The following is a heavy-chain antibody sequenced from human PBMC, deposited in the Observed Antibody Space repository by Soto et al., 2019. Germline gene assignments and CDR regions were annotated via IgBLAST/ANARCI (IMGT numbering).Heavy chain of an antibody. J-gene: IGHJ6*02. D-gene: IGHD3-22*01. CDR1: GFTFSSYA. Sequence: GGSLRLSCAASGFTFSSYAMSWVRQAPGKGLEWVSAISGSGGSTYYADSVKGRFTISRDNSKNTLYLQMNSLRAEDTAVYCCARDTYYYDSSGYYYYYYGMDVWGQGTTVTVSS. V-gene: IGHV3-23*01. CDR3: ARDTYYYDSSGYYYYYYGMDV. CDR2: ISGSGGST.